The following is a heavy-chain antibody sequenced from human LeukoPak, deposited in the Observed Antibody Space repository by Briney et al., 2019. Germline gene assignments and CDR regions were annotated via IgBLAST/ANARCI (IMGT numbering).Heavy chain of an antibody. CDR3: ARVFRPSLTVFIIRGAFDI. CDR1: GFTVSTNY. CDR2: VYSDGKT. V-gene: IGHV3-53*01. D-gene: IGHD3-3*01. J-gene: IGHJ3*02. Sequence: GGSLRLSCAASGFTVSTNYMSWARQAPGKGLEWVSVVYSDGKTCYADAVKGRFTISKDSSRNTLYLQMNSLRVEDTAVYYCARVFRPSLTVFIIRGAFDIWGQGTMVTVSS.